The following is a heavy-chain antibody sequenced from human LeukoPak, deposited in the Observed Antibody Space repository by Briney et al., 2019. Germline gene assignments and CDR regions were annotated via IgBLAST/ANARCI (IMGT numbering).Heavy chain of an antibody. CDR3: TTVDTYDSSGYPFDY. Sequence: PGGSLRLSCAASGFTFSSYEMNWVRQAPGKGLEWVGRIKSKTDGGTTDYAAPVKGRFTISRDDSKNTLYLQMNSLKTEDTAVYYCTTVDTYDSSGYPFDYWGQGTLVTVSS. D-gene: IGHD3-22*01. V-gene: IGHV3-15*01. J-gene: IGHJ4*02. CDR2: IKSKTDGGTT. CDR1: GFTFSSYE.